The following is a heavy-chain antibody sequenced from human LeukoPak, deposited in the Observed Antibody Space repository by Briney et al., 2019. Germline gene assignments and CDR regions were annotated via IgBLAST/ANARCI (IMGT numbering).Heavy chain of an antibody. CDR1: GFTFSSYS. CDR3: ARDADWDAFVI. V-gene: IGHV3-21*01. J-gene: IGHJ3*02. Sequence: GGSLRLSCAASGFTFSSYSMNWVRQAPGKGLEWVSSISSSSSYIYYADSVKGRFTISRDNAKNSLYLQMNSLRAEDTAVYYCARDADWDAFVIWGQGTMVTVSS. CDR2: ISSSSSYI. D-gene: IGHD2-21*01.